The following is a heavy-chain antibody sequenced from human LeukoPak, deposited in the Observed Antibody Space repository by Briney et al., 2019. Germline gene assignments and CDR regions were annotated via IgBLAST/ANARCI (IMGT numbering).Heavy chain of an antibody. V-gene: IGHV3-23*01. Sequence: PGGSLRLSCAASGFSFTTYWMSWVRQAPGKGLEWVSAISGSGGSTYYADSVKGRFTISRDNSKNTLYLQMNSLRAEDTAVYYCAKYTTVTISLLSPFDYRGQGTLVTVSS. CDR3: AKYTTVTISLLSPFDY. CDR2: ISGSGGST. J-gene: IGHJ4*02. D-gene: IGHD4-17*01. CDR1: GFSFTTYW.